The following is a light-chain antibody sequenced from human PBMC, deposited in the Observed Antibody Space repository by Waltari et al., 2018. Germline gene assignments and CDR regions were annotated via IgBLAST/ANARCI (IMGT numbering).Light chain of an antibody. J-gene: IGKJ3*01. Sequence: DIVLTQSPATLSLSPGERATLSCRASQSVSSYLAWYQQKPGQAPRLLIYDASNRATGIPARFSGSGSGTDFTLTISSLEPEDFAVYYCQQYYTTSKTFGPGTKVDVK. V-gene: IGKV3-11*01. CDR1: QSVSSY. CDR2: DAS. CDR3: QQYYTTSKT.